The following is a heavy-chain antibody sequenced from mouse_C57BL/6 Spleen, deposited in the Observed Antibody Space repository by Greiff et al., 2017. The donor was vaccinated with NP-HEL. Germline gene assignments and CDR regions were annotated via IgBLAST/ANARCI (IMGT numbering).Heavy chain of an antibody. D-gene: IGHD3-2*02. Sequence: VQLQQSGPELVKPGASVKISCKASGYAFSSSWMNWVKQRPGKGLEWIGRIYPGDGDTNYNGKFKGKATLTADKSSSTAYMQLSSLTSEDAAVYFCASLPPTAQATPAMDYWGQGTSVTVSS. CDR3: ASLPPTAQATPAMDY. J-gene: IGHJ4*01. V-gene: IGHV1-82*01. CDR1: GYAFSSSW. CDR2: IYPGDGDT.